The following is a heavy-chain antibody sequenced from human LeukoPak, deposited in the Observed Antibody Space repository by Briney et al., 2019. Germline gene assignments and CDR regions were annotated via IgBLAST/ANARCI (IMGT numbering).Heavy chain of an antibody. V-gene: IGHV4-39*07. CDR1: GGSISSSSYY. CDR2: IYYSGST. CDR3: ARGSAGPVATFDY. J-gene: IGHJ4*02. Sequence: PSETLSLTCTVSGGSISSSSYYWGWIRQPPGKGLEWIGSIYYSGSTYYNPSLKSRVTISVDTSKNQFSLKLSSVTAADTAVYYCARGSAGPVATFDYWGQGTLVTVSS. D-gene: IGHD1-14*01.